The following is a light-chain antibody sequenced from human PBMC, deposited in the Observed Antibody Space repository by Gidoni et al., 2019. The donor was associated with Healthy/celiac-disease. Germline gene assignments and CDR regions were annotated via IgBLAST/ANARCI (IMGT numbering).Light chain of an antibody. CDR2: AAS. J-gene: IGKJ3*01. V-gene: IGKV1-39*01. Sequence: DIQLTQSPSSLPASVGDRVTITCRASQSISRYLNWYQQKPGKAPKLLIYAASSLQSGVPSRFSGSGSGTDFTLTISSLQPEDFATYYCQQSYSTPPFTFGPGTKVDIK. CDR1: QSISRY. CDR3: QQSYSTPPFT.